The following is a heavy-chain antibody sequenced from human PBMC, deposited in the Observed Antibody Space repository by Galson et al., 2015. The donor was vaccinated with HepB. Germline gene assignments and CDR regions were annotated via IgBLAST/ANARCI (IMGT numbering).Heavy chain of an antibody. D-gene: IGHD3-10*01. CDR1: GFTFDDYA. CDR2: ISWNSGSI. Sequence: SLRLSCAASGFTFDDYAMHWVRQAPGKGLEWVSGISWNSGSIGYADSVKGRFTISRDNAKNSLYLQMNSLRAEDTALYYCAKGFGTMVRGVPIDYWGQGTLVTVSS. V-gene: IGHV3-9*01. CDR3: AKGFGTMVRGVPIDY. J-gene: IGHJ4*02.